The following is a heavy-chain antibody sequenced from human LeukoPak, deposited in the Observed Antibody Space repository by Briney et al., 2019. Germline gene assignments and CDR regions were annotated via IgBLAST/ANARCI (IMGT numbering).Heavy chain of an antibody. CDR2: IIPILGIA. D-gene: IGHD4-23*01. Sequence: ASVKVSCKASGGTFSSYTISWVRQAPGQGLEWMGRIIPILGIANYAQKFQGRVTITADKSTSTAYMELSSLRSVDTAVYYCARDYGGNARFDPWGQGTLVTVSS. J-gene: IGHJ5*02. V-gene: IGHV1-69*04. CDR3: ARDYGGNARFDP. CDR1: GGTFSSYT.